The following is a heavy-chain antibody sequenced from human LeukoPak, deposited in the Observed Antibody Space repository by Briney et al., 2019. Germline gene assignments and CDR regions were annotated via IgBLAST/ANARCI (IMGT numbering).Heavy chain of an antibody. V-gene: IGHV3-23*01. CDR3: AKGPLIEVAGTQWEY. Sequence: PGGSLRLSCAASGFTFSSHAMSWVRQAPGKGPEWVSALSGSGANTYYADSVKGRFTIYRDNSKNTLYLQMNSLRDEDTAVYYCAKGPLIEVAGTQWEYWGQGTLVKVYS. CDR2: LSGSGANT. D-gene: IGHD6-19*01. J-gene: IGHJ4*02. CDR1: GFTFSSHA.